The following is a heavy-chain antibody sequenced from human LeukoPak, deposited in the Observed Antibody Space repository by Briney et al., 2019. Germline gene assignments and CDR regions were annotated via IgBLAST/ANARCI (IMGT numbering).Heavy chain of an antibody. V-gene: IGHV4-34*01. CDR3: ARAPILDY. J-gene: IGHJ4*02. CDR1: GGSLSGYY. Sequence: SETLSLTCAVYGGSLSGYYWSWIRQPPGKGLEWIEEINHSGSTNYNPSLKSRVTISVVTSKNQFSLKLSSVTAADTAVYYCARAPILDYWGQGTLVTVSS. D-gene: IGHD2-2*02. CDR2: INHSGST.